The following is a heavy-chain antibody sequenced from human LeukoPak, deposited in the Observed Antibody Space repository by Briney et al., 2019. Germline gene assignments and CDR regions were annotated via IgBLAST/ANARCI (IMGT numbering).Heavy chain of an antibody. D-gene: IGHD6-6*01. J-gene: IGHJ5*02. CDR2: INWNGGST. CDR3: AKEIYSSSSP. Sequence: GGSLRLSCAASGFTFDDYGMSWVRQAPGKGLEWVSGINWNGGSTGYADSVKGRFTISRDNAKNTLYLQMNSLRAEDTAVYYCAKEIYSSSSPWGQGTLVTVSS. CDR1: GFTFDDYG. V-gene: IGHV3-20*04.